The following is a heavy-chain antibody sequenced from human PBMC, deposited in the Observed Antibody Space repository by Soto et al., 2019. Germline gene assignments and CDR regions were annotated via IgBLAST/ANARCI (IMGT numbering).Heavy chain of an antibody. V-gene: IGHV3-23*01. CDR3: AKANLNGMVRGVTFLRPFDY. Sequence: PGGSLRLSCAASGFTFSSYAMSWVRQAPGKGLEWVSAISGSGGSTYYADSVKGRFTISRDNSKNTLYLQMNSLRAEDTAVYYCAKANLNGMVRGVTFLRPFDYWGQGTLVTVSS. J-gene: IGHJ4*02. CDR2: ISGSGGST. D-gene: IGHD3-10*01. CDR1: GFTFSSYA.